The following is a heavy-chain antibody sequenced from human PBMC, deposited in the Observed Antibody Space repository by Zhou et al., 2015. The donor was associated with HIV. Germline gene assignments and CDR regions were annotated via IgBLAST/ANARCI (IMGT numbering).Heavy chain of an antibody. J-gene: IGHJ4*02. V-gene: IGHV1-18*01. CDR3: ARNWINDY. Sequence: AQLVQSGTEVKKPGASVKVSCRASGYRFDTYGVTWVRQAPGQGLEWVAWISGHNGNTMYAETLQGRLTMTIDTSTNTTYMELRSLRSDDTAVYYCARNWINDYWGQGTLVTVSS. CDR1: GYRFDTYG. CDR2: ISGHNGNT. D-gene: IGHD1-1*01.